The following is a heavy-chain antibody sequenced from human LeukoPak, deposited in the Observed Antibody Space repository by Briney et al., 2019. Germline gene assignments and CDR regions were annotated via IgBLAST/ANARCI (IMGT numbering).Heavy chain of an antibody. D-gene: IGHD1-26*01. CDR3: VRDRGTYRPIDY. V-gene: IGHV3-23*01. CDR1: GFTFSSYG. CDR2: ISGSGSST. J-gene: IGHJ4*02. Sequence: PGGSLRLSCAASGFTFSSYGMSWVRQAPGKGLEWVSAISGSGSSTYYADSVKGRFTISRDNAQNSLYLQMNSLRAEDTAIYYCVRDRGTYRPIDYWGQGTLVTVSS.